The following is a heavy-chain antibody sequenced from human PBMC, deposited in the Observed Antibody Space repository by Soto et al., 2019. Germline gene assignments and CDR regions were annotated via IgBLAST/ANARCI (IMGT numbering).Heavy chain of an antibody. V-gene: IGHV3-23*01. CDR1: GFTFRNFV. CDR2: IRGTGGET. Sequence: EVQLLESGGGMVQPGGSLRVSCAASGFTFRNFVMSWVRQAPGKGLEWVSAIRGTGGETFYADSVKGRFTISRDNSKNTLYLQMNSLRDEDKALYFCAQDRGWGVVSPSHDYWGQGTLVTVSS. J-gene: IGHJ4*02. D-gene: IGHD2-21*01. CDR3: AQDRGWGVVSPSHDY.